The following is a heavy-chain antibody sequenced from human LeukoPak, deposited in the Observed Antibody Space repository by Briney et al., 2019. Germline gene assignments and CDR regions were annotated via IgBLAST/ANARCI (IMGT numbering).Heavy chain of an antibody. CDR2: IRYDGSNK. J-gene: IGHJ4*02. D-gene: IGHD4-17*01. V-gene: IGHV3-30*02. CDR1: GFTFSSYG. Sequence: GGSLRLSCAASGFTFSSYGMHWGREAPRKGLEWVAFIRYDGSNKYYADSVKGRFTISRDNSKNTLYLQMNSLRVEDTAVYYCARDTVTYWGQGTRVTVSA. CDR3: ARDTVTY.